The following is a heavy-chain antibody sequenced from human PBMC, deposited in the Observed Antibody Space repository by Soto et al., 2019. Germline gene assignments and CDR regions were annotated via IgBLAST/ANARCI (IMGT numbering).Heavy chain of an antibody. V-gene: IGHV1-69*02. Sequence: QVQLVQSGAEVKKPGSSVKVSCKASGGTFSSYTISWVRQAPGQGLEWMGRIIPILGIANYAQKFQGRVTMTSDKATSTAYMELSSLRSEDTAVYYCARGGYCSGGSCYSGRGRFAPWGQGTLVTVSS. CDR1: GGTFSSYT. J-gene: IGHJ5*02. D-gene: IGHD2-15*01. CDR3: ARGGYCSGGSCYSGRGRFAP. CDR2: IIPILGIA.